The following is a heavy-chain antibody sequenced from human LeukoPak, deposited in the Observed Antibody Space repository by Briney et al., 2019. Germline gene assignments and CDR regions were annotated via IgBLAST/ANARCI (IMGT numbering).Heavy chain of an antibody. CDR3: ARHVGTIAAAGTSWFDP. V-gene: IGHV4-59*08. J-gene: IGHJ5*02. D-gene: IGHD6-13*01. Sequence: SETLSLTCTVSGGSISSYYWSWIRQPPGKGLEWIGYIYYSGSTNYNPSLKSRVTISVDTSKNQFSLKLSSVTAADTAVYYCARHVGTIAAAGTSWFDPWGQGTLVTVSS. CDR2: IYYSGST. CDR1: GGSISSYY.